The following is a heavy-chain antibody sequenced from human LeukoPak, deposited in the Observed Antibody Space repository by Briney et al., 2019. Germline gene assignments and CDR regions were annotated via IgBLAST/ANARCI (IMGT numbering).Heavy chain of an antibody. J-gene: IGHJ4*02. Sequence: PGGSLRLSCSVSGFTFSRYAMHWVRQAPGKGLEYVSAISSNGGSTYYTDSVKGRTTISRDNSKKTLYLQMSSLRAEDTAVYYCVTSKYGDYVPSFGFWGQGTLVTVSS. CDR2: ISSNGGST. D-gene: IGHD4-17*01. V-gene: IGHV3-64D*09. CDR3: VTSKYGDYVPSFGF. CDR1: GFTFSRYA.